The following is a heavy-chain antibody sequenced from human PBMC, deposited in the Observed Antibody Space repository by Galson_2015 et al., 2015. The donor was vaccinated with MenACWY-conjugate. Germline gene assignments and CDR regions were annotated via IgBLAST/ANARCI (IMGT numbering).Heavy chain of an antibody. V-gene: IGHV3-15*01. CDR2: IKSQTDGGKI. CDR1: AFTFSNAY. Sequence: SLRLSCAGSAFTFSNAYMSWVRQAPGKGLEWVGRIKSQTDGGKIDYAAPVKGRFTISRDDSKNTLYLQMNSLKIEDTAVYYCTTHNPDSWGGRLSHFYMDVWGKGTTVTVSS. D-gene: IGHD2-15*01. CDR3: TTHNPDSWGGRLSHFYMDV. J-gene: IGHJ6*03.